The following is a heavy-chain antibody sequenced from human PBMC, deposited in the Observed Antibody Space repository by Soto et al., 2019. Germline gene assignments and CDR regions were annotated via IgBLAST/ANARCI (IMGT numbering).Heavy chain of an antibody. Sequence: QVQLVQSGAEVKKPGASVKVSCKTSGYTFTAYSMHWVRQAPGQRLEWMGWINPGIGDTKYSQKFQDRVTLTSDTSANTAYMELSSLRSEHTGVYYCSRSGGDYGDYTFDFWGQGTLVTVSS. CDR1: GYTFTAYS. V-gene: IGHV1-3*01. CDR2: INPGIGDT. CDR3: SRSGGDYGDYTFDF. J-gene: IGHJ4*02. D-gene: IGHD4-17*01.